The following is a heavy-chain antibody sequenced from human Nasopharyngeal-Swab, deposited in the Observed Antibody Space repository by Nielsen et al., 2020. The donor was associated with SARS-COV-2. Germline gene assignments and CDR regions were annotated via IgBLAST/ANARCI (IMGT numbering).Heavy chain of an antibody. D-gene: IGHD3-22*01. CDR1: GFTFSSYA. Sequence: GALRLSCAASGFTFSSYAMSWVRQAPGKGLEWVSAISGSGGSTYYADSVKGRFTISRDNSKNTLYLQMNSLRAEDTAVYYCAKDSYDSSGYFGYYYYYGIDVWGQGTTVTVSS. CDR3: AKDSYDSSGYFGYYYYYGIDV. J-gene: IGHJ6*02. CDR2: ISGSGGST. V-gene: IGHV3-23*01.